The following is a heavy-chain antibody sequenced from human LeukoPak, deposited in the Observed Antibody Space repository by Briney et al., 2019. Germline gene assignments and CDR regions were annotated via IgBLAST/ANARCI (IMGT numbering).Heavy chain of an antibody. CDR3: ARDDLDDYGDYVGDYYYGMDV. J-gene: IGHJ6*02. CDR1: GFTFSSYS. V-gene: IGHV3-48*01. Sequence: PGGSLRLSCAASGFTFSSYSMNWVRQAPGKGLEWVSYISSSSSTIYYADSVKGRFTISRDDAKNSLYLQMNSLRAEDTAVYYCARDDLDDYGDYVGDYYYGMDVWGQGTTVTVSS. CDR2: ISSSSSTI. D-gene: IGHD4-17*01.